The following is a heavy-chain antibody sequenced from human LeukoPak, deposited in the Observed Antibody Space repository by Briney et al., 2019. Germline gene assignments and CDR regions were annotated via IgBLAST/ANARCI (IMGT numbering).Heavy chain of an antibody. CDR3: ARTIFWSGYYHDY. Sequence: PSETLSLTCTVSGYSISSGYYWGWIRQPPGKGLEWIGSIYYSGSTYYNPSLKSRVTISVDTSKNQFSLKLSSVTAADTAVYYCARTIFWSGYYHDYWGQGTLVTVSP. J-gene: IGHJ4*02. CDR2: IYYSGST. CDR1: GYSISSGYY. D-gene: IGHD3-3*01. V-gene: IGHV4-38-2*02.